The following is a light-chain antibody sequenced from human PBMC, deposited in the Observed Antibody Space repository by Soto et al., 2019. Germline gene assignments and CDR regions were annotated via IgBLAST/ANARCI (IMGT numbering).Light chain of an antibody. J-gene: IGLJ1*01. Sequence: QSALTHPPSASGSPGQSVTISCTGTSSDVGGYDYVSWYQQHPGKAPKLMIYEVTIRPSGVSDRFSGSKSGNTASLTVSGLQAEDEADYYCSSYTGGNPSNVFGTGTKVTVL. CDR2: EVT. V-gene: IGLV2-8*01. CDR1: SSDVGGYDY. CDR3: SSYTGGNPSNV.